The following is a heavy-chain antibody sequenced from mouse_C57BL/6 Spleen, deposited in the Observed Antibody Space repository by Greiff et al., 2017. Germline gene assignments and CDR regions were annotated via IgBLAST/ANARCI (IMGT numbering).Heavy chain of an antibody. J-gene: IGHJ2*01. CDR1: GFTFSSYA. CDR2: ISDGGSYT. V-gene: IGHV5-4*03. CDR3: ARGGYYGTVGY. D-gene: IGHD1-1*01. Sequence: EVKVVESGGGLVKPGGSLKLSCAASGFTFSSYAMSWVRQTPEKRLEWVATISDGGSYTYYPDNVKGRFTISRDNAKNNLYLQMGHLKSGDTAMYYCARGGYYGTVGYWGQGTTLTVSS.